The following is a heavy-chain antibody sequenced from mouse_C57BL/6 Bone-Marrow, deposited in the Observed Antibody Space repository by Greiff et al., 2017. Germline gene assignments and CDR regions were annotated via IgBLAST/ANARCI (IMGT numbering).Heavy chain of an antibody. CDR1: GYSITSGYY. V-gene: IGHV3-6*01. D-gene: IGHD2-3*01. CDR3: ARDGGYDGYYVWYFDV. J-gene: IGHJ1*03. CDR2: ISYDGSN. Sequence: EVKLQESGPGLVKPSQSLSLTCSVTGYSITSGYYWNWIRQFPGNKLEWMGYISYDGSNNYNPSLKNRISITRDTSKNQFFLKLNSVTTEDTATYYCARDGGYDGYYVWYFDVWGTGTTVTVSS.